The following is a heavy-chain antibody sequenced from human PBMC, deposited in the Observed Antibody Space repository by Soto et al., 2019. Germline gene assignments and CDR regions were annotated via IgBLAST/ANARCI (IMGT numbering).Heavy chain of an antibody. Sequence: EVQLLESGGGLVQPGGSLRLSCTASGFTFSRHAMTWVRQAPGKGLEWVSGLSDSGGCIYYADSVKGRFTISRDNSMNTLYLQMNTLRAEDTAIYYCAKVSSSWYAGFFDLWGQGTLVTVSS. D-gene: IGHD6-13*01. V-gene: IGHV3-23*01. CDR1: GFTFSRHA. CDR2: LSDSGGCI. J-gene: IGHJ4*02. CDR3: AKVSSSWYAGFFDL.